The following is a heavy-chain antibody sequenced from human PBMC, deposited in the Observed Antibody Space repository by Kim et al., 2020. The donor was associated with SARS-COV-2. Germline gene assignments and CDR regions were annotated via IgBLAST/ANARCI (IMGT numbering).Heavy chain of an antibody. Sequence: YADSVKGRFTISRDNSKNSLYLQMNSLRTEDTALYYCAKDFGYSYGYFDYWGQGTLVTVSS. D-gene: IGHD5-18*01. J-gene: IGHJ4*02. CDR3: AKDFGYSYGYFDY. V-gene: IGHV3-43*01.